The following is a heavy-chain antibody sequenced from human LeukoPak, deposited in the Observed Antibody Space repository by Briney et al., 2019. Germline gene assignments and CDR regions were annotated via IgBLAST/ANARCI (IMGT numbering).Heavy chain of an antibody. J-gene: IGHJ4*02. D-gene: IGHD4-23*01. Sequence: PGGSLVLSCAASGFPFSSYAMTWVRQAPGKGLEWVSSISVNGGTTYYADSVKGRFTISRDSSKNTLYLQMNSLRAEDTAVYYCVKRGGNVRRYFEYWGQGTLVTVSS. CDR2: ISVNGGTT. CDR3: VKRGGNVRRYFEY. V-gene: IGHV3-23*01. CDR1: GFPFSSYA.